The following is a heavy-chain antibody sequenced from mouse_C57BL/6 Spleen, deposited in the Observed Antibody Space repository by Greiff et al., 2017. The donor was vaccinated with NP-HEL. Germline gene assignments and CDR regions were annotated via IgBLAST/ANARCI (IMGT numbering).Heavy chain of an antibody. CDR2: IWGDGST. D-gene: IGHD1-1*01. V-gene: IGHV2-3*01. CDR1: GFSLTSYG. CDR3: AKIRSIYYYGSRNAMDY. J-gene: IGHJ4*01. Sequence: VMLVESGPGLVAPSQSLSITCTVSGFSLTSYGVSWVRQPPGKGLEWLGVIWGDGSTNYHSALIPRLSISKDNSKSQVFLKLNSLQTDDTATYYCAKIRSIYYYGSRNAMDYWGQGTSVTVSS.